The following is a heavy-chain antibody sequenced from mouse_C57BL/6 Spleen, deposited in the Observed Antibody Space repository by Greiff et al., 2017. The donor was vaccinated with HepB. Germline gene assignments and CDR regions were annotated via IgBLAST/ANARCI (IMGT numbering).Heavy chain of an antibody. J-gene: IGHJ3*01. CDR2: IYPNSGGT. CDR1: GYTFTSYW. CDR3: ARDYCSSQSFAY. V-gene: IGHV1-62-3*01. D-gene: IGHD1-1*01. Sequence: QVQLQQPGAELVKPGASVKLSCKASGYTFTSYWMHWVKQRPGRGLEWIGRIYPNSGGTKYNEKFKSKATLTVDKPSSTAYMQLSSLTSEDSAVDYCARDYCSSQSFAYWGQGTLVTVSA.